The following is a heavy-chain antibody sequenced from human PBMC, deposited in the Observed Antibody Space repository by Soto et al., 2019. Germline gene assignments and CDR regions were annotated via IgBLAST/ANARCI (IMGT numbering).Heavy chain of an antibody. D-gene: IGHD6-13*01. Sequence: GGSLRLSCAASGFTFISYEINFFRQAPGKGREWVSYISSSGSTIYYADSVKGRFTISRDNAKNSLYLQMNSLRAEDTAVYYCATAAAGPFDYWGQGTLVTVSS. CDR3: ATAAAGPFDY. CDR1: GFTFISYE. J-gene: IGHJ4*02. CDR2: ISSSGSTI. V-gene: IGHV3-48*03.